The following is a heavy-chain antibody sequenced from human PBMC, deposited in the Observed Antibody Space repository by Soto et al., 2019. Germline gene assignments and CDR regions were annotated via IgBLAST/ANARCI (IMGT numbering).Heavy chain of an antibody. CDR3: AKDFTTWSGEYLYYYYGLDV. V-gene: IGHV3-30*18. Sequence: GGSLRLSCAASGFTFSGYGMHWVRQAPGTGLEWVAVISYDGSKYYADSVKGRFTISRDNSKNTLYLQINSLRPEDTAVYYCAKDFTTWSGEYLYYYYGLDVWGPGTTVTVSS. CDR1: GFTFSGYG. J-gene: IGHJ6*02. D-gene: IGHD4-17*01. CDR2: ISYDGSK.